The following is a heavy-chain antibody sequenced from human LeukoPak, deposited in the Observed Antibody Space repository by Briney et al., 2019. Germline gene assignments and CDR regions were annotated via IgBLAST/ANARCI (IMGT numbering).Heavy chain of an antibody. D-gene: IGHD6-13*01. CDR3: ARDSSSWFIDY. Sequence: SETLSLTCAVYGGSFSGYYRSWIRQPPGKGLEWIGEINHSGSTNYNPSLKSRVTISVDTSKNQFSLKLSSVTAADTAVYYCARDSSSWFIDYWGQGTLVTVSS. CDR1: GGSFSGYY. CDR2: INHSGST. J-gene: IGHJ4*02. V-gene: IGHV4-34*01.